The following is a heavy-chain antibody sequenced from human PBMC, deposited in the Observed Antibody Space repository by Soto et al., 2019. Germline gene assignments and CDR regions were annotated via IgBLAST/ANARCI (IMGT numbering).Heavy chain of an antibody. V-gene: IGHV3-23*01. Sequence: EVQLLESGGGLVQPGGSLRLSCAASGFTFSSYAMSWVRQAPGKGLEWVSAISGSGGSTYYADAVKGRFTISRDNSKNTLYLQMNSLRAEDTAVYYCAKASGWFGEFDYWGQGTLVTVSS. CDR2: ISGSGGST. J-gene: IGHJ4*02. D-gene: IGHD3-10*01. CDR1: GFTFSSYA. CDR3: AKASGWFGEFDY.